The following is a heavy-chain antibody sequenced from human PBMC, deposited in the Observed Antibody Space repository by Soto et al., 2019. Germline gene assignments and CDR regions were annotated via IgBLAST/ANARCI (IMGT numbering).Heavy chain of an antibody. D-gene: IGHD6-13*01. CDR2: ISYDGSNK. CDR1: GFTFSSYG. J-gene: IGHJ4*02. V-gene: IGHV3-30*18. Sequence: GGSLRLSCAASGFTFSSYGMHWVRQAPGKGLEWVAVISYDGSNKYYADSVKGRFTISRDNSKNTLYLQMNSLRAEDTAVYYCAKDRGIAAAGPSFDYWGQGTLVTVSS. CDR3: AKDRGIAAAGPSFDY.